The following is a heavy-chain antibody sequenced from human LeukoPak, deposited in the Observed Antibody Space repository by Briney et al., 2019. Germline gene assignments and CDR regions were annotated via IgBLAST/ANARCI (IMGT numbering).Heavy chain of an antibody. Sequence: ASVKVSCKASVYTFTSYYMHWVRQAPGQGLEWMGWINPNSGGTNYAQKFQGRVTMTRDTSISTAYMELSRLRSDDTAVYYCARAARDYGDYFDYWGQGTLVTVSS. CDR2: INPNSGGT. V-gene: IGHV1-2*02. CDR1: VYTFTSYY. CDR3: ARAARDYGDYFDY. J-gene: IGHJ4*02. D-gene: IGHD4-17*01.